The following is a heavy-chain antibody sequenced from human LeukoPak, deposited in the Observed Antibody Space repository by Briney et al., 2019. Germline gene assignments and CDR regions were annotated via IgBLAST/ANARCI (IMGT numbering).Heavy chain of an antibody. CDR2: ISYDGSNK. CDR1: GFPFSSYG. CDR3: ARRGYSSGWSGPDY. D-gene: IGHD6-19*01. V-gene: IGHV3-30*03. J-gene: IGHJ4*02. Sequence: GGSLRLSCAASGFPFSSYGMHWVRKAPGKGLEWVAVISYDGSNKYYADSVKGRFTISRDNSKNTLYLQMNSLRVEDTAVYYCARRGYSSGWSGPDYWGQGTLVTVSS.